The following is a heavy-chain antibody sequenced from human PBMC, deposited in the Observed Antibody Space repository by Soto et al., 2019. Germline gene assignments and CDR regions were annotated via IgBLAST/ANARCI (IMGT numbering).Heavy chain of an antibody. D-gene: IGHD2-15*01. CDR3: VRGYSSSFDY. V-gene: IGHV6-1*01. CDR1: GDSVSSISAS. Sequence: LSLTCAISGDSVSSISASWNWIRQSPSRGLEWLGRTYYRSKWTNDYAVSVKSRITINPDTSKNQFSLQLSSVTPEDTAMYYCVRGYSSSFDYWGQGTLVTVSS. CDR2: TYYRSKWTN. J-gene: IGHJ4*02.